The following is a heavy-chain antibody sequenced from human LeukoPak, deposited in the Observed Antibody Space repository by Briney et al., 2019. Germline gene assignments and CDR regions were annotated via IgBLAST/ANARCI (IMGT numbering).Heavy chain of an antibody. V-gene: IGHV4-34*01. CDR1: GGSFSGYY. CDR3: ARTNPTAYYYDSSGYYLNWFDP. D-gene: IGHD3-22*01. J-gene: IGHJ5*02. CDR2: INHSGST. Sequence: PSETLSLTCAVYGGSFSGYYWSWIRQPPGKRLEWIGGINHSGSTNYNPSLKSRVTISVDTSKNQFSLKLSSVTAADTAVYYCARTNPTAYYYDSSGYYLNWFDPWGQGTLVTVSS.